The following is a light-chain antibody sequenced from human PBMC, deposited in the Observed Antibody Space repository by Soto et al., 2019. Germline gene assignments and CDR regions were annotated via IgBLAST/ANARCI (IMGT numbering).Light chain of an antibody. V-gene: IGKV2-28*01. CDR2: LTS. Sequence: DIVMTQSPLSLPVTPGEPASISCRPSQRLLHGNVYTYMDWYLQKPGQSPQLLIYLTSHRAPGVPDRFSGSVSGTDFTLKISRVEAEDVGVDYGMQALPTPNFGQGANVDSK. CDR1: QRLLHGNVYTY. CDR3: MQALPTPN. J-gene: IGKJ2*01.